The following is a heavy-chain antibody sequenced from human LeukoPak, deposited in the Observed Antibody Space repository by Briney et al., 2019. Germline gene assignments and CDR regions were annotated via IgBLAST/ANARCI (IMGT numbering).Heavy chain of an antibody. CDR1: GFTFSSYA. D-gene: IGHD3-22*01. CDR2: ISGSVVTA. V-gene: IGHV3-23*01. CDR3: AKEGDTSVGNYFDY. J-gene: IGHJ4*02. Sequence: GGSLRLSCAASGFTFSSYAMNWVRQATGKGLEWVSAISGSVVTAYYADSVQGRFTISRDNSKNTLYLQMNSLRAEDTAVYYCAKEGDTSVGNYFDYWGQGTLVTVSS.